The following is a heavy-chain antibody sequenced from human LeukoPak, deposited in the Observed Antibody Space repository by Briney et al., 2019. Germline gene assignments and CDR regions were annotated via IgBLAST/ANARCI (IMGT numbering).Heavy chain of an antibody. J-gene: IGHJ3*01. D-gene: IGHD3-10*01. V-gene: IGHV3-74*03. CDR2: IDSHGTST. CDR1: GFTFSDYW. Sequence: GGSLRLSCAASGFTFSDYWMHWVREAPGQGLVWVSRIDSHGTSTKYADSVKGRFTISRDNAKNTVYLQMNSLRAEDTAVYFCARAQLLADDAFNLWGQGTVVTVSS. CDR3: ARAQLLADDAFNL.